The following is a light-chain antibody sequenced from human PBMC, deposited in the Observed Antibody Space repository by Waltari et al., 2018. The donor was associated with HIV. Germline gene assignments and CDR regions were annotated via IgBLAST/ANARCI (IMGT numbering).Light chain of an antibody. CDR1: AGPIPSGHY. Sequence: VLTQEPSQTVSPAVTLTLTCGSRAGPIPSGHYLHWFQQKPGQAPRTLIYTPSKRDSWTPARFSGSLVGDKAALTLSGAQPEDEADYHCLLSYSGTWVFGGGTKLTV. CDR3: LLSYSGTWV. CDR2: TPS. J-gene: IGLJ3*02. V-gene: IGLV7-46*01.